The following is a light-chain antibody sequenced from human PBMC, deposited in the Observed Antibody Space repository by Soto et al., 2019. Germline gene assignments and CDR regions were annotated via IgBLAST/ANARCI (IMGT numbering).Light chain of an antibody. Sequence: EIVLTQSPATLSLSPGDRATLSCRASQGVSSYLAWYQQKPGQAPRLLIYDASNRATGISARFSGSGSGTDFTLTLSSLEPEDFAVYYCQQRSNWPITFGQGTRLEIK. CDR2: DAS. CDR3: QQRSNWPIT. V-gene: IGKV3-11*01. CDR1: QGVSSY. J-gene: IGKJ5*01.